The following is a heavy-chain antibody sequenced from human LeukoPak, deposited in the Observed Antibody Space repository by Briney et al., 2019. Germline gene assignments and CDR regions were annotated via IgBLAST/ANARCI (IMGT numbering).Heavy chain of an antibody. CDR1: GGTFSSYA. Sequence: SVKVSCKASGGTFSSYAISWVRQAPGQGLEWMGGIIPICGTANYAQKFQGRVTITADESTSTAYMELSSLRSEDTAVYYCARGGPLGYCSGGSCYSEYYYYMDVWGKGTTVTISS. V-gene: IGHV1-69*13. CDR2: IIPICGTA. D-gene: IGHD2-15*01. J-gene: IGHJ6*03. CDR3: ARGGPLGYCSGGSCYSEYYYYMDV.